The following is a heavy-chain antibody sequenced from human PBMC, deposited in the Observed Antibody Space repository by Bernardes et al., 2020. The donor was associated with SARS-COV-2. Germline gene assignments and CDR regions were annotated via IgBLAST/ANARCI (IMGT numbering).Heavy chain of an antibody. J-gene: IGHJ4*02. CDR2: ISSSSSTI. Sequence: GGSLRLSCAASGFTFSSYSMNWVRQAPGKGLEWVSYISSSSSTIYYADSVKGRFTISRDNAKNSLYLQMNSLRAEDTAVYYCARDLTYDFWSGYSRVFDYWCQGTLVTVSS. D-gene: IGHD3-3*01. V-gene: IGHV3-48*01. CDR3: ARDLTYDFWSGYSRVFDY. CDR1: GFTFSSYS.